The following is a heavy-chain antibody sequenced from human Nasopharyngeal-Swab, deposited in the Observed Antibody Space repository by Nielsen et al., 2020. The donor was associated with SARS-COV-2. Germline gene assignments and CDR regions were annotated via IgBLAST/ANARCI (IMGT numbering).Heavy chain of an antibody. V-gene: IGHV4-31*02. J-gene: IGHJ6*03. CDR3: ARVSRYYYMDV. Sequence: RQAPGKGLEWIGYIYYSGSTYYNPSLKSRVSISVDTSKNQFSLKLSSMTAADTAVYYCARVSRYYYMDVWGKGTTVTVSS. CDR2: IYYSGST.